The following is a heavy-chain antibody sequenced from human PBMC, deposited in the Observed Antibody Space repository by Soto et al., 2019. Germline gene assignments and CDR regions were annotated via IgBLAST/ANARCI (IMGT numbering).Heavy chain of an antibody. D-gene: IGHD2-8*01. CDR3: AKDRHPDGVWTFDS. J-gene: IGHJ4*02. CDR1: GFIFGSYA. CDR2: ITASGVSS. V-gene: IGHV3-23*01. Sequence: GGSLRLSCAGSGFIFGSYAMTWVRQAPGKGLEWVAVITASGVSSFYADPVKGRFIISRDNSRNTLFLQMNSLRVEDTALYYCAKDRHPDGVWTFDSWGQGTLVTVSS.